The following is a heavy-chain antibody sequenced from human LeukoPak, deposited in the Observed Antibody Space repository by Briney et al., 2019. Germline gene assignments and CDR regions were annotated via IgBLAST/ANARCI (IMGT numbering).Heavy chain of an antibody. J-gene: IGHJ6*02. CDR3: ATYTVTTAPYYYGMDV. CDR2: INPSGDST. CDR1: GYTFTSYF. V-gene: IGHV1-46*01. Sequence: ASVKVSCKTSGYTFTSYFMHWVRQAPGQGLEWMGIINPSGDSTSYAPKFRDRVTMTTDTSTSTAYMELRSLRSDDTAVYYCATYTVTTAPYYYGMDVWGQGTTVTVSS. D-gene: IGHD4-11*01.